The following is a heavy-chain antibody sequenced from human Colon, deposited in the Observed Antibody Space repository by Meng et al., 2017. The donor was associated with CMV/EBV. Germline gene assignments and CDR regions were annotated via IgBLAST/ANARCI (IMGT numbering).Heavy chain of an antibody. V-gene: IGHV3-53*01. CDR2: IYSGGST. Sequence: GGSLRLSCAASGFTVSSNYMSWVRQAPGKGLEWVSVIYSGGSTYYADSVKGRFTISRDNSKNTLYLQMNSLRAEDTAVYYCAKEGGIGDWYYFDYWGQGTLVTVSS. CDR1: GFTVSSNY. J-gene: IGHJ4*02. CDR3: AKEGGIGDWYYFDY. D-gene: IGHD2-21*01.